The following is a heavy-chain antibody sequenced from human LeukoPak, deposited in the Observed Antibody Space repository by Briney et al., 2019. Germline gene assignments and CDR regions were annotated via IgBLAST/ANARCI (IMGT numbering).Heavy chain of an antibody. Sequence: GGSLRLSCAASGFTLSSNWMSWVRQAPGKGLEWVANIKQDGSEIHYLDSVKGRFTISRDNAKNSLYLQMNSLRAEDTAVYYCARLDNSGYFCYWGQGTLATVSS. CDR1: GFTLSSNW. CDR2: IKQDGSEI. J-gene: IGHJ4*02. D-gene: IGHD3-22*01. CDR3: ARLDNSGYFCY. V-gene: IGHV3-7*01.